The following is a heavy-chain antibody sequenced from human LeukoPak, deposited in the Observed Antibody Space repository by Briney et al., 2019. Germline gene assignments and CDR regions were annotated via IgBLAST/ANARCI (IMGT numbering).Heavy chain of an antibody. CDR2: IYTSGST. CDR1: GGSISSYY. V-gene: IGHV4-4*07. CDR3: PREAPWDWTRRRYNWFDP. J-gene: IGHJ5*02. Sequence: PSETLSLPFTISGGSISSYYWSWIRPPAGKGLEWIGRIYTSGSTNYNPSLKSRATISVDKQNKQFSLNLSSVTDADTAVHFLPREAPWDWTRRRYNWFDPGSQGTLVTVSA. D-gene: IGHD3/OR15-3a*01.